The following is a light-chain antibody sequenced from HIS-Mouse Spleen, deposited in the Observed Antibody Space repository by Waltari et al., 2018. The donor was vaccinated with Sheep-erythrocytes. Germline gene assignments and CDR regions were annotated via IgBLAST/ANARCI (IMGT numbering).Light chain of an antibody. J-gene: IGKJ2*01. Sequence: DIQLTQSPSFLSASVGDRVTITCRASHGISSYLAWYQQKPGKGPKLLLYAASTLQSGVTSRFCGGGSWTTFSLTISSLQPDDYATYYCQQLNSYPHTFGQGTKLEIK. V-gene: IGKV1-9*01. CDR3: QQLNSYPHT. CDR2: AAS. CDR1: HGISSY.